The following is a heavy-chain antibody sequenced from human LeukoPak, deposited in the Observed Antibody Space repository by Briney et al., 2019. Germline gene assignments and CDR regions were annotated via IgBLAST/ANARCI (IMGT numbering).Heavy chain of an antibody. D-gene: IGHD5-24*01. J-gene: IGHJ3*02. CDR2: IYYSGST. V-gene: IGHV4-39*07. CDR1: GGSISSSSYY. CDR3: ARGGRWLLVEAFDI. Sequence: SETLSLTCTVSGGSISSSSYYWGWIRQPPGKGLEWIGSIYYSGSTYYNPSLKSRVTISVDTSKNQFSLKLSSVTAADTAVYYCARGGRWLLVEAFDIWGQGTMVTVSS.